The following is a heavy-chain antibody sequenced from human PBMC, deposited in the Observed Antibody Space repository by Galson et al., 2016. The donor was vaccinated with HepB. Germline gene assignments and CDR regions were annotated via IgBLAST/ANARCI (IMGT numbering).Heavy chain of an antibody. Sequence: SETLSLTCAVSGGSISRHNWSWIRQTPGKGLEWIGYVHHSGSTVYNPSLGSRFTLSLDTSKNQFSLTLTFVTAPDTAMYFCARYIRTGAYQIDSWGPGTLVTVSS. D-gene: IGHD7-27*01. V-gene: IGHV4-59*11. CDR3: ARYIRTGAYQIDS. CDR2: VHHSGST. J-gene: IGHJ4*02. CDR1: GGSISRHN.